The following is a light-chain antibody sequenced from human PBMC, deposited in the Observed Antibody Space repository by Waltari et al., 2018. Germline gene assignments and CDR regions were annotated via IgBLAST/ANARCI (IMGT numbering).Light chain of an antibody. CDR3: QQYDNRAFT. J-gene: IGKJ3*01. CDR2: NAS. CDR1: PDITNY. V-gene: IGKV1-33*01. Sequence: QFTHSPSTLSVRVAYRATITCRASPDITNYLNWYHQNPGKSPKPLLYNASNLDTGVPERFSGSGSGTDFTLTISSVQPEDIGTYYCQQYDNRAFTFGPGTKVNIK.